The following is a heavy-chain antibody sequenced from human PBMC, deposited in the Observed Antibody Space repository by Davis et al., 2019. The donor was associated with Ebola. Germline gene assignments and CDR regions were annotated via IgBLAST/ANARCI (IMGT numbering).Heavy chain of an antibody. CDR1: GGGFSDYT. D-gene: IGHD3-22*01. J-gene: IGHJ4*02. CDR2: ILPALNIV. Sequence: AASVKVSCKVSGGGFSDYTISWVRQAPGQGLEWMGRILPALNIVTYAQTFQDRLTITADTSTNTAYMTLSSLKSEDTATYFCAREQIGEIDYWGQGTLVTVSS. V-gene: IGHV1-69*04. CDR3: AREQIGEIDY.